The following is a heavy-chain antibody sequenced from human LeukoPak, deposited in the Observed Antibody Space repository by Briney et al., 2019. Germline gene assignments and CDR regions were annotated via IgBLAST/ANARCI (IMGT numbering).Heavy chain of an antibody. CDR2: IHYDGARS. J-gene: IGHJ5*02. V-gene: IGHV3-30*02. CDR1: GFSFSGYG. Sequence: PGGSLRLSCAASGFSFSGYGMHWVRQAPGKGLEWVAFIHYDGARSYYADSVKGRFTISRDNAKNSLYLQMNSLRAEDTAVYYCARLRDGYCSGGSCHRWFDPWGQGTLVTVSS. CDR3: ARLRDGYCSGGSCHRWFDP. D-gene: IGHD2-15*01.